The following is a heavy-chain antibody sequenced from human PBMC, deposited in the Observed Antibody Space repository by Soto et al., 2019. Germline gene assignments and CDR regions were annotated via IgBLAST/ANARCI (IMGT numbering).Heavy chain of an antibody. CDR3: AKALIAPYYSYGMDV. Sequence: EVPLLESGGGLVQPGGSLRLSCAASGFTFSNYAMSWVRQAPGQGLEWVSTLSGGGGDTYSADSVKGRFTISRDNSKNALFLQMSSLSAAATAIYYCAKALIAPYYSYGMDVWGEGTTVTVSS. J-gene: IGHJ6*04. CDR1: GFTFSNYA. CDR2: LSGGGGDT. V-gene: IGHV3-23*01.